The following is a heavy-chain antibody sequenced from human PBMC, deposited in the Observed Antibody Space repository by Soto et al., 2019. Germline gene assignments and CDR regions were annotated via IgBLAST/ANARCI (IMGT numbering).Heavy chain of an antibody. J-gene: IGHJ4*02. D-gene: IGHD1-26*01. CDR2: VYYSGST. CDR1: VGSISSSSYY. V-gene: IGHV4-39*01. Sequence: SETLSLTCTVSVGSISSSSYYWGWIRQPPGKGLGWIGSVYYSGSTYYNPSLKSRHTLSVDTSKNQFSMKLSSVTAADRALFCCARRPSRELLDLYYFDYWGQGTLVTVSS. CDR3: ARRPSRELLDLYYFDY.